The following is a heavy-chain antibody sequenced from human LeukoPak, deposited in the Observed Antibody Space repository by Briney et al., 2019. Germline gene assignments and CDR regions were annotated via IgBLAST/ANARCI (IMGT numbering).Heavy chain of an antibody. Sequence: ASVKVSCKASRYTFTSYDIDWVRQAIGQGLEWLGWMNPNSGKTGYAQKFQGRVTMTRNTSIKTAYMELSSLRSEDTAVYYCARGPVAARYFDYWGQGTLVTVSS. CDR2: MNPNSGKT. CDR3: ARGPVAARYFDY. V-gene: IGHV1-8*02. D-gene: IGHD6-6*01. CDR1: RYTFTSYD. J-gene: IGHJ4*02.